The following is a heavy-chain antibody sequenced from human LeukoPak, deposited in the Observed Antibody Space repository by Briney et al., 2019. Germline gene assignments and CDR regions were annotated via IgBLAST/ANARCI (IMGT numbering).Heavy chain of an antibody. J-gene: IGHJ4*02. CDR1: GFTFSSYA. V-gene: IGHV3-23*01. CDR3: ASGAAAGTLTFFDY. CDR2: ITGSDGST. Sequence: GGSLRLSCAASGFTFSSYAMSWVRQAPGKGLEWVSSITGSDGSTYYADSVKGRFTISRDNSKNTLYLQMSSLRAEDTAVYYCASGAAAGTLTFFDYWGQGTLVTVSS. D-gene: IGHD6-13*01.